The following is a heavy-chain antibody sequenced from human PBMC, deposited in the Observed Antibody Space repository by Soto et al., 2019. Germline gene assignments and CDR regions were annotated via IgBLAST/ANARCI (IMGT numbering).Heavy chain of an antibody. CDR3: ARGPRVSSTGTGAH. CDR2: ISDDGSTA. D-gene: IGHD1-1*01. J-gene: IGHJ4*02. Sequence: GGSLRLSCAVSGFTFSAYWMHWVRQVPGKGLTWVSRISDDGSTATYADSVKGRFVISRDNAKNSLYLEMNTLRADDSGLYYCARGPRVSSTGTGAHWGRGTLVTVS. CDR1: GFTFSAYW. V-gene: IGHV3-74*01.